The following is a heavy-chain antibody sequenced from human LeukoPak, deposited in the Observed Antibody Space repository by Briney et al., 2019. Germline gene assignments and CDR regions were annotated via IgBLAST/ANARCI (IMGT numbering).Heavy chain of an antibody. CDR1: GFTVSSNY. CDR3: ARVEEGHFDY. CDR2: IYSGGST. V-gene: IGHV3-53*01. J-gene: IGHJ4*02. Sequence: PGGSLRLSCAASGFTVSSNYMSWVRQAPGKGLEWVSVIYSGGSTYYADSVKGRFTISRDNSKNTLYLQMNSLRDEDTAVYYCARVEEGHFDYWGQGTLVTVSS.